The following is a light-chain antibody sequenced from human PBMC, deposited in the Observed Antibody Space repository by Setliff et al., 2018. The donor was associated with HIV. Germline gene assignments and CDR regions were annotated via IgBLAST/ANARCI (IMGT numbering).Light chain of an antibody. Sequence: QSALAQPPSASGSPGQSVIISCTGTSSDIGDYNYVSWYQQRPGKAPKLVIYEVTKRPSGVPARFTGSKSGYTASLTVSGLQPEDEAQYYCSSRAGDNRIIFGGGTK. J-gene: IGLJ2*01. V-gene: IGLV2-8*01. CDR1: SSDIGDYNY. CDR2: EVT. CDR3: SSRAGDNRII.